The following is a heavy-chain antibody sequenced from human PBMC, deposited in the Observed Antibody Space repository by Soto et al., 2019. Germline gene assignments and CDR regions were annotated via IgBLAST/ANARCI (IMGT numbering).Heavy chain of an antibody. Sequence: QVQLVQSGAEVKKPGASVKVSCKTSGYDFFKYNMHWVRQAPGQGLEWMGVINPNGGYTRHTQKFKGRIIMTRDTTAKIVSMESSGLTSSDAAMYYCTRADSDVVILPDVRPLFDLWGQGALVTVSS. CDR3: TRADSDVVILPDVRPLFDL. V-gene: IGHV1-46*01. CDR2: INPNGGYT. D-gene: IGHD1-1*01. CDR1: GYDFFKYN. J-gene: IGHJ4*02.